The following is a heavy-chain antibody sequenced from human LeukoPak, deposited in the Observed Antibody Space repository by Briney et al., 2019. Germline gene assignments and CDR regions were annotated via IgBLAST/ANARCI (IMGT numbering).Heavy chain of an antibody. D-gene: IGHD2-15*01. CDR1: GFTFSVYA. CDR3: AKMEVVLDDDFDI. Sequence: PGGSLRLSCAAYGFTFSVYAMSWVRQAPGEGLEWVSAISGCGGSTYYADSVKGRFTISRDNSKNTLYLQMNSLRAEDTAVYYCAKMEVVLDDDFDIWGQGTMVTVSS. CDR2: ISGCGGST. J-gene: IGHJ3*02. V-gene: IGHV3-23*01.